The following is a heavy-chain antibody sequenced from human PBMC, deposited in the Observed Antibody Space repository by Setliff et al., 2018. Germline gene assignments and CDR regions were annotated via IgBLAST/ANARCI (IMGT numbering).Heavy chain of an antibody. CDR1: GGSIAGGDYY. V-gene: IGHV4-31*03. CDR3: ARGTWGYFDY. J-gene: IGHJ4*02. CDR2: INDSGSS. Sequence: SETLSLTCIVSGGSIAGGDYYWTWIREHPGTGLEWIGSINDSGSSYYNPSLKSRVTISLETPKNQFFLRLRSVTPADTAVYFCARGTWGYFDYWGQGTLVTVSS. D-gene: IGHD3-16*01.